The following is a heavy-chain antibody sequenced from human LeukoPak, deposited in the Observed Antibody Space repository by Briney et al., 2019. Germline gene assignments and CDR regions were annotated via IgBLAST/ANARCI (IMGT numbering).Heavy chain of an antibody. CDR2: IRYDGSDK. CDR1: GFTFSSYG. CDR3: AKGTWLVRGVINAFDI. V-gene: IGHV3-30*02. D-gene: IGHD3-10*01. Sequence: NPGGSLRLSRAASGFTFSSYGMHWVRQAPGKGLEWVAFIRYDGSDKYYADSVKGRFTISRDNSKNTLYLQMNSLRAEDTAVYYCAKGTWLVRGVINAFDIWGQGTMVTVSS. J-gene: IGHJ3*02.